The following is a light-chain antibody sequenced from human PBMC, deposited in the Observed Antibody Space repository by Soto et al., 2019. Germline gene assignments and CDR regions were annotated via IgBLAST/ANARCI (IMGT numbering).Light chain of an antibody. J-gene: IGKJ1*01. Sequence: EKVMTQSPATLSVSPGERATLSCRASQSVSSNLAWYQQKPSQAPRLLLYRASTRATGIPARYGGSGSWTGFTLTISSLQSENLAVYYCQQYNNWPPWTFGQGTKVESK. V-gene: IGKV3-15*01. CDR1: QSVSSN. CDR3: QQYNNWPPWT. CDR2: RAS.